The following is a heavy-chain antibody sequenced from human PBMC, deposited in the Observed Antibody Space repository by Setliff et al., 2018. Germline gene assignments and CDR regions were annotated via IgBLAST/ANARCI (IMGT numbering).Heavy chain of an antibody. CDR3: ARDNTMVGATDY. J-gene: IGHJ4*02. D-gene: IGHD1-26*01. CDR2: LHTSGSI. Sequence: SETLSLTCTVSGGSITSSYYWSWIRQPAGKGLEWIGRLHTSGSIDYNPSLKSRVTISVDTSKNQFSLRLRSVTAADTAVYFCARDNTMVGATDYWGLGTLVTVSS. CDR1: GGSITSSY. V-gene: IGHV4-4*07.